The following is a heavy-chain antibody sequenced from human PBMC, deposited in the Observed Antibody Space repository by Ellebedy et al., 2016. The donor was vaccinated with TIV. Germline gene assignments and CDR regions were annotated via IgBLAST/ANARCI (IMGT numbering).Heavy chain of an antibody. CDR1: GFTVSNYA. V-gene: IGHV3-23*01. Sequence: GESLKISXAASGFTVSNYAMTWVRQAPGKGLEWVSTISSSGAKTYYADSVKGRFTISRDNSKNTLYLQMNSLTVDDAAVYFCAGGDDSSDWGQGTLVTVSS. CDR2: ISSSGAKT. D-gene: IGHD3-22*01. CDR3: AGGDDSSD. J-gene: IGHJ4*02.